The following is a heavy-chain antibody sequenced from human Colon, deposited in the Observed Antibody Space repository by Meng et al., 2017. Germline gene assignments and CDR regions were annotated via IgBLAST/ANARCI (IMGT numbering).Heavy chain of an antibody. CDR2: IYTSGTT. CDR3: ARGEVYDF. V-gene: IGHV4-4*07. Sequence: QVQLQESGPGLVKPSETLSLTCTVSGGSLHGHFWSWIRQPAGKGLEWIGRIYTSGTTNYNPSLKSRVTMSIDTSKTHFSLKLNSVTAADTAVYYCARGEVYDFWGQGTLVTVSS. CDR1: GGSLHGHF. D-gene: IGHD2-8*01. J-gene: IGHJ4*02.